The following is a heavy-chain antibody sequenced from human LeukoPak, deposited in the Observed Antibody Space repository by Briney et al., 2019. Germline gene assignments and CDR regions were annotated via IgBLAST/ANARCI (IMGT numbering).Heavy chain of an antibody. CDR3: ARDGYNSDAFDI. V-gene: IGHV3-74*01. Sequence: GGSLRLSCAASGFTFSSYWMHWVRQAPGKGLVWVSRINTDGSSTSYADSVKGRFTISRDNAKSTLYLQMNSLRAEDTAVYYCARDGYNSDAFDIWGQGTMVTVSS. J-gene: IGHJ3*02. CDR1: GFTFSSYW. D-gene: IGHD5-24*01. CDR2: INTDGSST.